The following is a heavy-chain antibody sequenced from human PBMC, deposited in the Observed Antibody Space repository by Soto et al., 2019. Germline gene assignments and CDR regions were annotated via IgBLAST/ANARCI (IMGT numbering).Heavy chain of an antibody. CDR3: ATAGYCSSTSCYGFLDV. J-gene: IGHJ6*04. V-gene: IGHV1-24*01. CDR2: FDPEDGET. CDR1: VYTLTELY. Sequence: LDNVYCHVTVYTLTELYMHLMSPSPGKGLEWMGGFDPEDGETIYAQKFQGRVTMTEDTSTDTAYMELSSLRSEDTAVYYCATAGYCSSTSCYGFLDVWGKGTTVTVSS. D-gene: IGHD2-2*01.